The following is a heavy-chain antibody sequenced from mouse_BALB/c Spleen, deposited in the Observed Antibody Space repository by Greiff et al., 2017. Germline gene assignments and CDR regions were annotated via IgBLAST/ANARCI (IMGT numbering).Heavy chain of an antibody. Sequence: QVQLQQSGAELARPGASVKLSCKASGYTFTDYYINWVKQRTGQGLEWIGEIYPGSGNTYYNEKFKGKATLTADKSSSTAYMQLSSLTSEDSAVYVCARKGYGSMDWYFDVWGAGTTVTVSS. J-gene: IGHJ1*01. V-gene: IGHV1-77*01. CDR1: GYTFTDYY. CDR3: ARKGYGSMDWYFDV. CDR2: IYPGSGNT. D-gene: IGHD1-1*01.